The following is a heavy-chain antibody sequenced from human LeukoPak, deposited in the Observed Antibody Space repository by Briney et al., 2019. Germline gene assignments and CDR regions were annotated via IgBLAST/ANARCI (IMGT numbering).Heavy chain of an antibody. CDR3: ARDRLGYRAFDI. CDR2: IYYSGST. J-gene: IGHJ3*02. CDR1: GGSISSYY. V-gene: IGHV4-59*01. Sequence: SETLSLTCTVSGGSISSYYWSWIRQPPGKGLEWIGYIYYSGSTNYNPSLKSRVTISVDTSKNQFSLKLSSVTAADTAVYYCARDRLGYRAFDIWGQGTMVTVSS. D-gene: IGHD5-24*01.